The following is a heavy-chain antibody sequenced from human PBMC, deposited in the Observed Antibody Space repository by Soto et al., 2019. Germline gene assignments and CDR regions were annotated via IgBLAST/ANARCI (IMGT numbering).Heavy chain of an antibody. CDR3: AGWGRRGWFDP. D-gene: IGHD3-16*01. CDR2: IYPGDSDT. V-gene: IGHV5-51*01. Sequence: GESLKISCKGSGYSFTSYWIGRVRQLPGTGLELMEIIYPGDSDTRYSPSFQGQVTISADKSISTAYLQWRSLKASDTAMYYCAGWGRRGWFDPWGQGTLVTVSS. CDR1: GYSFTSYW. J-gene: IGHJ5*02.